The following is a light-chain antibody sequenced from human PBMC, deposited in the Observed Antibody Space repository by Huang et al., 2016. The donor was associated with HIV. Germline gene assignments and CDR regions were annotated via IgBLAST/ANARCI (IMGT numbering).Light chain of an antibody. V-gene: IGKV1-5*03. CDR2: KSS. CDR3: QQYHSYSWT. CDR1: QSISYW. J-gene: IGKJ1*01. Sequence: DIQMTQSPSTLSASVGDRVTITCRASQSISYWLAWYQQKQGKAPNLLIYKSSSLQSGVPSRFSGSGSGTEFTLTISSLQPDDFASYYCQQYHSYSWTFGQGTKVEIK.